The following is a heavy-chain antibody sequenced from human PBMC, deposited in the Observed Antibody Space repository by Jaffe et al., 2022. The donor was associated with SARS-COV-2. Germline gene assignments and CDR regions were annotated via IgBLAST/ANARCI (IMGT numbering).Heavy chain of an antibody. CDR1: GGSISSSSYY. V-gene: IGHV4-39*01. D-gene: IGHD4-4*01. CDR2: IYYSGST. Sequence: QLQLQESGPGLVKPSETLSLTCTVSGGSISSSSYYWGWIRQPPGKGLEWIGSIYYSGSTYYNPSLKSRVTISVDTSKNQFSLKLSSVTAADTAVYYCARLTQTTTYRPGDYFDYWGQGTLVTVSS. J-gene: IGHJ4*02. CDR3: ARLTQTTTYRPGDYFDY.